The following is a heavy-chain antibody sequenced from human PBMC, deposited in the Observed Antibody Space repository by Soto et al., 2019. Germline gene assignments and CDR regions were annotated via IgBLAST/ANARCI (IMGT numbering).Heavy chain of an antibody. J-gene: IGHJ4*02. D-gene: IGHD5-12*01. CDR1: GGSYSKFG. V-gene: IGHV1-69*13. CDR2: IVPVFGRP. Sequence: SVKGSCKTSGGSYSKFGSSWVRQAPGQGLEWMGGIVPVFGRPNYAQRFRGRLTITADESTSTGYMELISLRSDDTAVYYCAREGSGYNFWGQGTHVTVSS. CDR3: AREGSGYNF.